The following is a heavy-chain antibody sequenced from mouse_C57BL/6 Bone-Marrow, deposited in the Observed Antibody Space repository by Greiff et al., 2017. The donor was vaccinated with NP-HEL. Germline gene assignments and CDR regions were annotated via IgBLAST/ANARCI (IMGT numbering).Heavy chain of an antibody. J-gene: IGHJ4*01. Sequence: EVKLVESGGGLVQPGGSLKLSCAASGFTFSDYGMAWVRQAPRKGPEWVAFISNLAYSIYYADTVTGRFTISRENAKNTLYLEMSSLRSEDTAMYYCARTGQLRPLYYAMDYWGQGTSVTVSS. D-gene: IGHD3-2*02. V-gene: IGHV5-15*04. CDR1: GFTFSDYG. CDR2: ISNLAYSI. CDR3: ARTGQLRPLYYAMDY.